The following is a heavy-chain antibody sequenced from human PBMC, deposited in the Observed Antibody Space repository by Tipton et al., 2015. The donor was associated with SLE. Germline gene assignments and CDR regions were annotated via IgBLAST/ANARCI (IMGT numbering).Heavy chain of an antibody. V-gene: IGHV3-21*03. J-gene: IGHJ2*01. Sequence: SLRLSCTASGFTFSCYNMNWVRQAPGEGLEWVPSISSTGIYIYNADSLKGRFTISRDNAKNSLYLQMNSLRAEDTAVYYCARDRGPEGSGWYFDLWGRGTLVTVSS. CDR3: ARDRGPEGSGWYFDL. CDR2: ISSTGIYI. D-gene: IGHD3-10*01. CDR1: GFTFSCYN.